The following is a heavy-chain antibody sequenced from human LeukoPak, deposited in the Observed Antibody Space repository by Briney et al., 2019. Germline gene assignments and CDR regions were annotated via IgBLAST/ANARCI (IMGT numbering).Heavy chain of an antibody. Sequence: GGSLRLSCAASGLTFTTYWMTWVRQAPGRGLEWVANIKEDGSAKYYVDSVKGRFTISRDNAKNSLYLQMNSLRAEDTAVYYCARTPERLPYYYGSGSHIDYWGQGTLVTVSS. CDR2: IKEDGSAK. V-gene: IGHV3-7*01. CDR3: ARTPERLPYYYGSGSHIDY. D-gene: IGHD3-10*01. CDR1: GLTFTTYW. J-gene: IGHJ4*02.